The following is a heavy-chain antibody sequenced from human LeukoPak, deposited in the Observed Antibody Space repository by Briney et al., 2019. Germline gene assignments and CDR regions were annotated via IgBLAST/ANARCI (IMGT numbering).Heavy chain of an antibody. Sequence: GGSLRLSCAASGFTFSSYAMLWVRQAPGKGLEWVSTMSARGGSTIYADSVEGRFTISRDYSKNTLYLQMDSLGAEDTALYYCAKVSGSGSYLAVYFDSWGQGTLVTVSS. D-gene: IGHD3-10*01. CDR2: MSARGGST. CDR3: AKVSGSGSYLAVYFDS. CDR1: GFTFSSYA. J-gene: IGHJ4*02. V-gene: IGHV3-23*01.